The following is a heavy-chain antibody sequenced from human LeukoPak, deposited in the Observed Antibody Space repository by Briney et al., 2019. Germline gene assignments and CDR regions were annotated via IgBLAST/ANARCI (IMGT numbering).Heavy chain of an antibody. J-gene: IGHJ6*03. Sequence: GESLKISCTVSGFTFGDYVMSWFRQAPGKGLECVGFITSKTYGGTTEYAASVKGRFTIPRDDSKSIAYLHVSSLKTEDTAVYYCTRNGYGGNSYYYYMDVWGKGTTVTVSS. D-gene: IGHD4-23*01. CDR1: GFTFGDYV. V-gene: IGHV3-49*03. CDR2: ITSKTYGGTT. CDR3: TRNGYGGNSYYYYMDV.